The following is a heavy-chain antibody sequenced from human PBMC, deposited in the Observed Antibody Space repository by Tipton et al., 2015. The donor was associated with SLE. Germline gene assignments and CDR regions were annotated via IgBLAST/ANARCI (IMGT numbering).Heavy chain of an antibody. CDR3: ARCGGRYGMDV. D-gene: IGHD2-21*01. J-gene: IGHJ6*02. CDR2: IYYSGST. V-gene: IGHV4-59*01. Sequence: TLSLTCSVSGGSISGSYWSWIRQPPRKGLEWIGYIYYSGSTNYNPSLMSRVTISVDTPKNQFTLKLNSVTTADTAVYYCARCGGRYGMDVWGQGTTVTVSS. CDR1: GGSISGSY.